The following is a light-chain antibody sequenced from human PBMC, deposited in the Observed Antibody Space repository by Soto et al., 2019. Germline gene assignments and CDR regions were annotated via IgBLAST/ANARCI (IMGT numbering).Light chain of an antibody. V-gene: IGKV1-9*01. Sequence: IQLTQSPSSLSASVGDRVTITCRASQGISSYLAWYQRKPGKAPKLLIYAASTLQSGVPSRFSGSGSGTDFTLTISSLQPEDFATYYCQQLNSYPPSFTFGPGTKVDIK. J-gene: IGKJ3*01. CDR3: QQLNSYPPSFT. CDR1: QGISSY. CDR2: AAS.